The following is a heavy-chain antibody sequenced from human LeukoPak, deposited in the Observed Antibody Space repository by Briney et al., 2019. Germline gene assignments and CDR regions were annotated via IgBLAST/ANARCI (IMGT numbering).Heavy chain of an antibody. CDR3: ARHRRIAVAGTDY. V-gene: IGHV4-34*01. CDR2: IYYSGST. Sequence: SETLSLTCAVYGGSFSGYYWSWIRQPPGKGLEWIGSIYYSGSTYYNPSLKSRVTISVDTSKNQFSLKLSSVTAADTAVYYCARHRRIAVAGTDYWGQGTLVTVSS. CDR1: GGSFSGYY. J-gene: IGHJ4*02. D-gene: IGHD6-19*01.